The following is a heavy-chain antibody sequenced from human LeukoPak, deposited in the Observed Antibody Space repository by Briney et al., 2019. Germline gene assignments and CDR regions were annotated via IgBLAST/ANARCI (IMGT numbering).Heavy chain of an antibody. CDR2: ISAYNGNT. CDR1: GYTFTSYY. Sequence: ASVTVSCTASGYTFTSYYMHWVRQAPGQGLEWMGWISAYNGNTNYAQKLQGRVTMTTDTSTSTAYMELRSLRSDDTAVYYCARDRGRQQLVSSYWGQGTLVTVSS. CDR3: ARDRGRQQLVSSY. D-gene: IGHD6-13*01. J-gene: IGHJ4*02. V-gene: IGHV1-18*04.